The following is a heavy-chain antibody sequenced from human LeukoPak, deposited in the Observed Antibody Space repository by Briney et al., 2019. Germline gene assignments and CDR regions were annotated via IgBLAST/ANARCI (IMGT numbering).Heavy chain of an antibody. CDR1: GFTFSVFW. CDR3: VPRTDV. J-gene: IGHJ6*02. CDR2: ISPDGRST. Sequence: GGSLRLSCAASGFTFSVFWMFWVRQAPGQGLVWVSHISPDGRSTNYADSVKGRFTISRDNSKNTLYLQMNSLRAEDTAVYYCVPRTDVWGQGTTVTVSS. V-gene: IGHV3-74*01.